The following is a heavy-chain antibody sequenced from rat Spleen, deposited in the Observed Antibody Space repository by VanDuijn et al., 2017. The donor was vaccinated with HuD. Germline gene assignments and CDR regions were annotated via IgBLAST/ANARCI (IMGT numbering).Heavy chain of an antibody. D-gene: IGHD4-2*01. CDR3: TRAGGRIGTDFDY. CDR1: GFTFSDYN. J-gene: IGHJ2*01. V-gene: IGHV5-7*01. CDR2: ITNTGGST. Sequence: EVQLVESGGGLVQPGRSLRLSCAAPGFTFSDYNMAWVRQAPRKGLEWVAIITNTGGSTYYPDSVKGRFTISRDNAKSTLYLQMNSLRSEDTATYYCTRAGGRIGTDFDYWGQGVMVTVSS.